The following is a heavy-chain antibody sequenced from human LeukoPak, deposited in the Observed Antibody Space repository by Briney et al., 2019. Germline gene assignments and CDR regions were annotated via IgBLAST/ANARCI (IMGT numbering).Heavy chain of an antibody. Sequence: SRTLSLTCAISGDSVSSNGAAWNWIRQSPSRGLEWLGRTYYRSKWYNDYVVSVKSRITIDVDTSKNQFSLQLNSVTPEDTAVYYCARVGPGDYFYFDYWGQGTLVTVSS. CDR1: GDSVSSNGAA. V-gene: IGHV6-1*01. CDR3: ARVGPGDYFYFDY. CDR2: TYYRSKWYN. J-gene: IGHJ4*02. D-gene: IGHD4-17*01.